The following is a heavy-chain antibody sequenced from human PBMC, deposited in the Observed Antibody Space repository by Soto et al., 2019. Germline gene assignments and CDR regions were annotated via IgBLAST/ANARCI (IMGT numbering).Heavy chain of an antibody. V-gene: IGHV4-34*01. D-gene: IGHD3-10*01. CDR2: INHSGST. J-gene: IGHJ6*02. CDR3: ARAPGWFGELLYRPYYYYGMDV. Sequence: SETLSLTCAVYGGSFSGYYWSWIRQPPGKGLEWIGEINHSGSTNYNPSLKSRVTISVDTSKNQFSLKLSSVTAADTAVYYCARAPGWFGELLYRPYYYYGMDVWGQGTTVTAP. CDR1: GGSFSGYY.